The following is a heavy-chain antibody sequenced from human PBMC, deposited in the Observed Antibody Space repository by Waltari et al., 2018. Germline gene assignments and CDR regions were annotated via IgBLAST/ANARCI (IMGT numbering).Heavy chain of an antibody. D-gene: IGHD3-9*01. CDR2: INPDGRET. CDR1: GFTFRNDW. V-gene: IGHV3-74*01. J-gene: IGHJ4*02. CDR3: VRGSNDWIGLDY. Sequence: EVQLVESGGGLVRPGGSLRLACAPSGFTFRNDWMHWVSQAPGKGLLCVSRINPDGRETNYADSVKGRFTISRDNAKNPLYLQMNSLRGEDTAVYYCVRGSNDWIGLDYWGQGALVTVSS.